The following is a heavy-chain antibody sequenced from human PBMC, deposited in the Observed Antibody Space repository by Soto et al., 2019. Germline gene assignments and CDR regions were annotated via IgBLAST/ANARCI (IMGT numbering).Heavy chain of an antibody. Sequence: QVQLQESGPGLVKPSQTLSLTCTVTGDSITSGGYYWRWIRQHPGKGLEWLGYIYASGCSGSTLYEPSLNSRITLSVDPYKTQFSLILSTMTVADTAVYFCARKQAGYFSGIDYLGQGTLVTVSS. CDR1: GDSITSGGYY. CDR3: ARKQAGYFSGIDY. D-gene: IGHD2-15*01. V-gene: IGHV4-31*03. CDR2: IYASGCSGST. J-gene: IGHJ4*02.